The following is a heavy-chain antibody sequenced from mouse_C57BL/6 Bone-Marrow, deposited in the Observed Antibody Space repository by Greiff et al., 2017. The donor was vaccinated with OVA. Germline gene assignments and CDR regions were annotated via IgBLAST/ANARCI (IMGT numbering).Heavy chain of an antibody. CDR2: IYPGSGNT. CDR1: GYSFTSYY. Sequence: QVQLQQSGPELVKPGASVKISCKASGYSFTSYYIHWVKQRPGQGLEWIGWIYPGSGNTKYNEKFKGKATLTADTSSSTAYMQLSSLTSEDSAVYYCARGPLYAMDYWGQGTSVTVSS. V-gene: IGHV1-66*01. CDR3: ARGPLYAMDY. J-gene: IGHJ4*01.